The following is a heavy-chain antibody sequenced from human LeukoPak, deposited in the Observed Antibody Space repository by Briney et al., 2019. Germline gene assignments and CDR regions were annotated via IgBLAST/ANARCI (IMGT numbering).Heavy chain of an antibody. CDR3: ARGYHWNYGWFDP. CDR2: YSSTGDS. Sequence: SETLSLTCTVSGGSTSSSNYYWTWIRQSPGKRLEWLGYYSSTGDSEYNPSLKSRVTMSVDMSKNQFSLKLASVTAADTAVYFCARGYHWNYGWFDPWGQGTLVTVSS. CDR1: GGSTSSSNYY. V-gene: IGHV4-61*01. D-gene: IGHD1-7*01. J-gene: IGHJ5*02.